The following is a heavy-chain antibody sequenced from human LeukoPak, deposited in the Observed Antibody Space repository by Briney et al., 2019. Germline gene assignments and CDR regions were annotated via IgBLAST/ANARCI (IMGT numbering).Heavy chain of an antibody. CDR3: AKRPSGGRDFDY. Sequence: PGGSLRLSCAASGFTFNNYGMHWVRQAPGKGLEWVALIWYDGTNKYYGDSVKGRFTISRDNSKNTLYLQMNSLRAEDTAVYYCAKRPSGGRDFDYWGQGTLVTVSS. J-gene: IGHJ4*02. D-gene: IGHD2-15*01. CDR1: GFTFNNYG. CDR2: IWYDGTNK. V-gene: IGHV3-33*06.